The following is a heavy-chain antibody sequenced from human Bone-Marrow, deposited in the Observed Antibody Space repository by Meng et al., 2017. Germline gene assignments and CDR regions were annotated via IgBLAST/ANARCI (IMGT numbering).Heavy chain of an antibody. CDR1: GESFNNGYY. Sequence: QVLPQRWGAGLLKPSETPTLTRTVYGESFNNGYYWTWIRQPPGKGLEWIGEINHSGGTDYNPSLKSRVTISQDTSKNQFSLKLNSVTAADTAVYFCARGQLILRTWGQGTLVTVSS. J-gene: IGHJ4*02. V-gene: IGHV4-34*01. D-gene: IGHD1-1*01. CDR3: ARGQLILRT. CDR2: INHSGGT.